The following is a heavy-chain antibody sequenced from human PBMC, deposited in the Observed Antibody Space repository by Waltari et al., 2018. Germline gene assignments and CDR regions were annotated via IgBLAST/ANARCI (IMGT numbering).Heavy chain of an antibody. CDR3: ARDEGGSYYFDY. J-gene: IGHJ4*02. V-gene: IGHV3-66*02. D-gene: IGHD1-26*01. Sequence: EVQLVESGGGLVQPGGSLRLSCAASGFTVSSNYMSWVRQAPGKGLEWVSVIYSGGSTYYADSVKGRFTISRDNSKNTLYLQMNSLRAEDTAVYYCARDEGGSYYFDYGGQGTLVTVSS. CDR1: GFTVSSNY. CDR2: IYSGGST.